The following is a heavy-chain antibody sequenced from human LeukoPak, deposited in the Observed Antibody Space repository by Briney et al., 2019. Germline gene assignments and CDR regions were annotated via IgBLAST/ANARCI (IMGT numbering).Heavy chain of an antibody. CDR3: ARPYDFWSGRTAFGFDP. CDR1: GYSFTSYW. V-gene: IGHV5-51*01. D-gene: IGHD3-3*01. CDR2: IYPGDSDT. J-gene: IGHJ5*02. Sequence: GESLKISCEGSGYSFTSYWIGWVRQMPGKGLEWMGIIYPGDSDTRYSPSFQGQVTISADKSISTAYLQWSSLKASDTAMYYCARPYDFWSGRTAFGFDPWGQGTLVTVSS.